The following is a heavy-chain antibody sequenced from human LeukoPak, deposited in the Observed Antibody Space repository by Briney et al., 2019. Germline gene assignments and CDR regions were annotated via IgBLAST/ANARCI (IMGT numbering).Heavy chain of an antibody. CDR1: GFTFSSYE. D-gene: IGHD3-22*01. J-gene: IGHJ4*02. Sequence: GGSLRLSCAASGFTFSSYEMNWVRQAPGKGLEWVSYISSSGSTIYYADSVKGRFTISRDNAKNSLYLQMNSLRAEDTAVYYCARCYYDSRALDYWGQGTLVTVSS. CDR3: ARCYYDSRALDY. V-gene: IGHV3-48*03. CDR2: ISSSGSTI.